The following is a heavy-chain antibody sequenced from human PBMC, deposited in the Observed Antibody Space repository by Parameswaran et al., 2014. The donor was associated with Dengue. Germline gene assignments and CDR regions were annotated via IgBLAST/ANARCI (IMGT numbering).Heavy chain of an antibody. CDR2: IYYSGST. V-gene: IGHV4-31*02. Sequence: RWIRQPPGKGLEWIGYIYYSGSTYYNPFLKSRVTISVDTSKNQFSLKLSSVTAADTAVYYCARGEYYYDSSGYYYPLDYWGQGTLVTVSS. D-gene: IGHD3-22*01. J-gene: IGHJ4*02. CDR3: ARGEYYYDSSGYYYPLDY.